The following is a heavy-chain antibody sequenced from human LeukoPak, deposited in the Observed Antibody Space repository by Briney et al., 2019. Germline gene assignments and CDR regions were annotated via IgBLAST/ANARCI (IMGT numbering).Heavy chain of an antibody. CDR2: INHSGST. Sequence: SETLSLTCAVYGGSFSGYYWSWIRQPSGKGLEWIGEINHSGSTNYNPSLKSRVTISVDTSKKQYSLKLSSVTAADTAVYYCARQHQMVRGVITYYFDYWGQGTLVTVSS. V-gene: IGHV4-34*01. D-gene: IGHD3-10*01. CDR1: GGSFSGYY. J-gene: IGHJ4*02. CDR3: ARQHQMVRGVITYYFDY.